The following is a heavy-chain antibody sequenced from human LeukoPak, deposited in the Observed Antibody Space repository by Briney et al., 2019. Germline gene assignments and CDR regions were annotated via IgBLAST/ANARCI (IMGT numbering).Heavy chain of an antibody. Sequence: GGSLRLSCAASGFTFSNYNMNWVRQAPGKGLEWVSSIGSSSSYISYADSVKGRFTISRDNSKNTLYLQMNSLRAEDTAVYYCAKDKGVRYYLDYWGQGTLVTVSS. J-gene: IGHJ4*02. CDR2: IGSSSSYI. CDR3: AKDKGVRYYLDY. D-gene: IGHD4-17*01. V-gene: IGHV3-21*01. CDR1: GFTFSNYN.